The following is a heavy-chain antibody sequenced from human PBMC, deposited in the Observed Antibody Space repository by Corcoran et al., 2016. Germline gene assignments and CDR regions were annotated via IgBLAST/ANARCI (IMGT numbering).Heavy chain of an antibody. CDR1: GFTVSTNY. V-gene: IGHV3-53*01. J-gene: IGHJ4*02. CDR3: ARGWELLD. D-gene: IGHD1-26*01. Sequence: EVQLVESGGGWIQPGGSLRLSCAASGFTVSTNYMSWVRQAPGKGLEWVSVIYSGGATFYADSVKCRFTISRDNSKNTLYLQRSSLSVEDSAVYYCARGWELLDWGQGTLVTVSS. CDR2: IYSGGAT.